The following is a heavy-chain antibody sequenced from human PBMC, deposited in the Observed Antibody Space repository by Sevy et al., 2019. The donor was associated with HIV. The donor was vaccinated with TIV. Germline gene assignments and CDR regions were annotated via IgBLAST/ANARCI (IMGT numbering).Heavy chain of an antibody. CDR1: GFIFGDLY. J-gene: IGHJ4*02. Sequence: GGSLRLSCAASGFIFGDLYMDWVRQAPGKGLKWIGRIRNKAKSSTTEYAASVKGRFTITRDDSKNSLYLQMNSLRVEDTAVYYCARVRYDSALYYFDYWGQGTLVTVS. CDR3: ARVRYDSALYYFDY. D-gene: IGHD6-19*01. CDR2: IRNKAKSSTT. V-gene: IGHV3-72*01.